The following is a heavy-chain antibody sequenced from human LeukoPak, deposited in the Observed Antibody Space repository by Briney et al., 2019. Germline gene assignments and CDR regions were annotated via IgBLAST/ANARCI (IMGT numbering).Heavy chain of an antibody. V-gene: IGHV3-7*03. CDR2: IKVDGSEK. Sequence: GGSLRLSCAASGFTFSSYWMSWVRQAPGKELEWVANIKVDGSEKYYVDSVKGRFTISRDNAKNSLYLQMNSLRAEDTAVYYCARDPAWGALDYWGQGTLVTVSS. CDR3: ARDPAWGALDY. CDR1: GFTFSSYW. J-gene: IGHJ4*02. D-gene: IGHD7-27*01.